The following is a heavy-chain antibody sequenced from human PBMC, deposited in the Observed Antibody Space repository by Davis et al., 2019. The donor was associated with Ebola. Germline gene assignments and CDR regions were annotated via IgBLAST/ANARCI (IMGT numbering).Heavy chain of an antibody. V-gene: IGHV4-59*11. CDR2: IHDSGST. D-gene: IGHD3-22*01. Sequence: PSETLSLTCTVSGGSMSSLYWNWIRQPPGKGLEWIAFIHDSGSTEYNPSLKSRVTISLDTSKKYFSLKLSSVTAADTAVYYCAGASPYNSRTFFDIWGQGTMVTVSS. CDR1: GGSMSSLY. J-gene: IGHJ3*02. CDR3: AGASPYNSRTFFDI.